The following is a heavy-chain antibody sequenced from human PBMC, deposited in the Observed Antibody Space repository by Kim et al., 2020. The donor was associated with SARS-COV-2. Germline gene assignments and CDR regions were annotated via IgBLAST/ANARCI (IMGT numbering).Heavy chain of an antibody. D-gene: IGHD3-22*01. J-gene: IGHJ4*02. CDR1: GGTFSSYA. CDR2: IIPIFGTA. Sequence: SVKVSCKASGGTFSSYAISWVRQAPGQGLEWMGGIIPIFGTANYAQKFQGRVTITADESTSTAYMELSSLRSEDTAVYYCARDAHYYDSSGERRYFDYWGQGTLVTVSS. V-gene: IGHV1-69*13. CDR3: ARDAHYYDSSGERRYFDY.